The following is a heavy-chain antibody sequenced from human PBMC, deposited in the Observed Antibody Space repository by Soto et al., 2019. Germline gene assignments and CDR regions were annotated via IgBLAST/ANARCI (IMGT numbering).Heavy chain of an antibody. CDR2: ISYDGRNK. Sequence: GGSLRLSCAASGFTFSSYGMHWVRQAPGKGLEWVAVISYDGRNKYYADAVKGRFTISRDNSKNTLYLQMSSLRAEDTAVYYCVKDGSSGSPYFYDMDVWGPGTTVTVSS. CDR1: GFTFSSYG. J-gene: IGHJ6*02. V-gene: IGHV3-30*18. CDR3: VKDGSSGSPYFYDMDV. D-gene: IGHD6-19*01.